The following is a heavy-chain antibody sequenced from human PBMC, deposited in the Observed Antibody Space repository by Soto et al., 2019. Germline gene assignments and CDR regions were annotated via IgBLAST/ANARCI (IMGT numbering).Heavy chain of an antibody. CDR1: GXARGSGAY. Sequence: TQSLIGTVSGXARGSGAYWGWILEPPVKWPEWIPSIYHGGTTFYNPSLKSRITISVDTSHNQLSLNLRSVTAADTAVSYFARAHVMVVAGSPFDYWGHGTLGTVS. V-gene: IGHV4-38-2*02. CDR2: IYHGGTT. J-gene: IGHJ4*01. CDR3: ARAHVMVVAGSPFDY. D-gene: IGHD6-19*01.